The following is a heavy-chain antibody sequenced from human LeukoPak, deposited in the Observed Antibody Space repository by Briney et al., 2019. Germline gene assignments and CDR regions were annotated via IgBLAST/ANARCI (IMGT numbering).Heavy chain of an antibody. CDR3: TTGNYPGSFDY. V-gene: IGHV3-15*01. J-gene: IGHJ4*02. CDR2: IKSKTDGGTT. D-gene: IGHD1-7*01. Sequence: RGGSLRLSCAASGFPFSNAWMSWVRQAPGKGLEWVGRIKSKTDGGTTDYAAPVKGRFTISRDDSKNTLYLQMNSLKTEDTAVYYCTTGNYPGSFDYWGQGTLVTVSS. CDR1: GFPFSNAW.